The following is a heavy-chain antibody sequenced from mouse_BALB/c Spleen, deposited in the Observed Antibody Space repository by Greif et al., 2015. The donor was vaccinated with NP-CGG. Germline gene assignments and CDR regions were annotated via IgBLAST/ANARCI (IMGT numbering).Heavy chain of an antibody. CDR3: ARHYYGSYYAMDY. CDR2: IWSDGST. J-gene: IGHJ4*01. CDR1: GFSLTSYG. Sequence: QVQLQQSGPGLVAPSQSLSITCTISGFSLTSYGVHWVRQPPGKGLEWLVVIWSDGSTTYNPALKSRLSISKDNSKSQVFLKMNSLQTDDTAMYYCARHYYGSYYAMDYWGQGTSVTVSS. V-gene: IGHV2-6-1*01. D-gene: IGHD1-1*01.